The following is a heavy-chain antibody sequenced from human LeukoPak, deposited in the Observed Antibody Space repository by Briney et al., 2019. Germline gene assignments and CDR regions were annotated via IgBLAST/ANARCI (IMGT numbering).Heavy chain of an antibody. CDR3: ARDPRYDYYYGTGSYYNLDY. CDR2: ISAYNGNT. D-gene: IGHD3-10*01. Sequence: ASVKVSCKASGYTFTSYGISWVRQAPGQGLEWMGWISAYNGNTNYAQKLQGRVTMTTDTSTSTAYMELRSLRSDDTAVYYCARDPRYDYYYGTGSYYNLDYWGQGTLVTVSS. V-gene: IGHV1-18*01. J-gene: IGHJ4*02. CDR1: GYTFTSYG.